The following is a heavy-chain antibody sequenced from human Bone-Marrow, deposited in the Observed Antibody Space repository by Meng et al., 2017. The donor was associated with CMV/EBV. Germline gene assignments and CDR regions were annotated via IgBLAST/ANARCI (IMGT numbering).Heavy chain of an antibody. CDR1: GFTFSSYS. CDR2: ISSSSSTI. D-gene: IGHD3-16*01. V-gene: IGHV3-48*04. CDR3: AKVPGNSWDYYYGMDV. J-gene: IGHJ6*02. Sequence: GESLKISCAASGFTFSSYSMNWVRQAPGKGLEWVSYISSSSSTIYYADSVKGRFTISRDNAKNSLYLQMNSLRAEDTAVYYCAKVPGNSWDYYYGMDVWGQGTTVTVSS.